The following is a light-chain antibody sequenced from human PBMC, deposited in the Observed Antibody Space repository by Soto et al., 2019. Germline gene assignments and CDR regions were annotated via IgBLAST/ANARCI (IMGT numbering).Light chain of an antibody. V-gene: IGKV1-5*03. Sequence: DIQMTQYPSTMSASVGDRVTITCRASQSISSWLAWYQQKPGKAPKLLIYKASSLKSGVPSRFSGSGSGTEFTLTISSLQPDDFATYYCQQYDSYLWTFGQGTKVEIK. CDR2: KAS. J-gene: IGKJ1*01. CDR3: QQYDSYLWT. CDR1: QSISSW.